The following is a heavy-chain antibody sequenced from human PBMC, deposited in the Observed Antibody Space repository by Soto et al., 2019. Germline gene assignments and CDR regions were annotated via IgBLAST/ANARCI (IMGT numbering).Heavy chain of an antibody. CDR3: AIGTRSSWSCDF. J-gene: IGHJ4*02. CDR2: IIPLTETP. CDR1: GGTISDYA. Sequence: QVQVVQSGAEVKKPGSSVKVSCKASGGTISDYAISWVRQAPGQGLEWMGGIIPLTETPVYAQTVQGRLTISADEVTSVAYMELSTLRSDDTAVYYCAIGTRSSWSCDFWGQGTLVTVSS. D-gene: IGHD6-13*01. V-gene: IGHV1-69*01.